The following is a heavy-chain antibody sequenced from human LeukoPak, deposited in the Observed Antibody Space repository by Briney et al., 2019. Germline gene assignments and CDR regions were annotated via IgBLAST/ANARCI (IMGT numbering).Heavy chain of an antibody. J-gene: IGHJ4*02. Sequence: PSETLSLTCAVYGGSFSGYYWSWIRQPPGKGLEWIGEINHSGSTNYNPSLKSRVTISVDTSKNQFSLKLSSVTAADTAVYYCARGRSFVAARTTAHYFDYWGQGTLVTVSS. CDR1: GGSFSGYY. D-gene: IGHD2-15*01. CDR2: INHSGST. CDR3: ARGRSFVAARTTAHYFDY. V-gene: IGHV4-34*01.